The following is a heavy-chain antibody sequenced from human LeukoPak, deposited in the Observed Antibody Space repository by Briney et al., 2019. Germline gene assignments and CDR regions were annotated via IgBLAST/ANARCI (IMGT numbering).Heavy chain of an antibody. CDR2: ISNSSSYI. V-gene: IGHV3-21*01. Sequence: GGSLRLSCAASGFTFSSYSMNWVRQAPGKGLEWVSSISNSSSYIYYADSVKGRFTISRDNAKNSLYLQMNSLRAEDTAVYYCARAGYCSSTSCYRPDYWGQGTLVTVSS. CDR1: GFTFSSYS. D-gene: IGHD2-2*01. CDR3: ARAGYCSSTSCYRPDY. J-gene: IGHJ4*02.